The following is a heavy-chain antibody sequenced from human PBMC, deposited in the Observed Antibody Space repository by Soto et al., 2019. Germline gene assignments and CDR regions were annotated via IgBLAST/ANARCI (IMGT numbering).Heavy chain of an antibody. V-gene: IGHV3-74*01. CDR2: INSDESAT. J-gene: IGHJ4*03. CDR3: ARGLSYGSGSCDY. D-gene: IGHD3-10*01. CDR1: GFTFSNHW. Sequence: GGSLRLSCTASGFTFSNHWMHWVRQAPGKGLVWVSRINSDESATNYADSVKGRFTISRDNAKNTLYLQMNSLRVEDTAVYYCARGLSYGSGSCDYWGQGTMVTVSS.